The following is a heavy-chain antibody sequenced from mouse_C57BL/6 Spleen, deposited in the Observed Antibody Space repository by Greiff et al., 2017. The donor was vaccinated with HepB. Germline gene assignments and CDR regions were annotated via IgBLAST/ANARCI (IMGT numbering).Heavy chain of an antibody. V-gene: IGHV3-6*01. CDR2: ISYDGSN. J-gene: IGHJ2*01. CDR1: GYSITSGYY. CDR3: ARDLRF. Sequence: EVKLMESGPGLVKPSQSLSLTCSVTGYSITSGYYWNWIRQFPGNKLEWMGYISYDGSNNYNPSLKNRISITRDTSKNQFFLKLNSVTTEDTATYYCARDLRFWGQGTTLTVSS.